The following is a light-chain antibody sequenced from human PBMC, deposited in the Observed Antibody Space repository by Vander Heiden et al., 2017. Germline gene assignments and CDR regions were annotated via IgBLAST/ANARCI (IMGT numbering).Light chain of an antibody. CDR1: QSISSY. CDR3: QQSYSTPTT. Sequence: DIQMTQSPSSLSASVGDRVTITCRASQSISSYLNWYQQKPGKAPKLLIYAASSLQSGVPSRFSGSGSGTDFTLTIRSLQPEDFATYYCQQSYSTPTTFGQGTKV. J-gene: IGKJ1*01. V-gene: IGKV1-39*01. CDR2: AAS.